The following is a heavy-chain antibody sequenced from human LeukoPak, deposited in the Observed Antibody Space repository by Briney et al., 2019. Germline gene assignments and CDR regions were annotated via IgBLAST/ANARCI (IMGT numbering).Heavy chain of an antibody. CDR1: GFTFSGYA. D-gene: IGHD3-22*01. Sequence: GGSLKLSCAASGFTFSGYAMHWVRQAPGKGLEWVAVMSYDGSNKYYVDSVKGRFTVSRDNSKNTLYLQMNSLRAEDAAVYYCAKDIYYDSSGYRGYFDYWGQGTLVTVSS. CDR3: AKDIYYDSSGYRGYFDY. J-gene: IGHJ4*02. V-gene: IGHV3-30*18. CDR2: MSYDGSNK.